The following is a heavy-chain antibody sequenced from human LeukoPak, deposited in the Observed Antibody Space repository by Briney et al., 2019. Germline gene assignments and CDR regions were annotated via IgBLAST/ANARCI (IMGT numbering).Heavy chain of an antibody. CDR2: IYYSGST. V-gene: IGHV4-39*01. CDR1: GDSISSSSYY. CDR3: ARRGPTIAAAVADFDY. J-gene: IGHJ4*02. Sequence: SETLSLTCTVSGDSISSSSYYWGWIRQPPGKGLEWIGSIYYSGSTYYNPSLKSRVTISVDTSKNQFSLKLSSVNVADTAVYYCARRGPTIAAAVADFDYWGQGTLVAVSS. D-gene: IGHD6-13*01.